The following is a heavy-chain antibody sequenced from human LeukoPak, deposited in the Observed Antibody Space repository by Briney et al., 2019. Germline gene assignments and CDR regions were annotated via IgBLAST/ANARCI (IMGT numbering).Heavy chain of an antibody. D-gene: IGHD6-19*01. CDR1: GFTVSSNY. V-gene: IGHV3-66*01. Sequence: GGSLRLSCAASGFTVSSNYMSWIRQAPGKGLEWVSVIYSGGSTYYADSVKGRFTISRDNSKNTLYLQMNSLRAEDTAVYYCARDHDSSGWYYFDYWGQGTLVTVSS. CDR3: ARDHDSSGWYYFDY. J-gene: IGHJ4*02. CDR2: IYSGGST.